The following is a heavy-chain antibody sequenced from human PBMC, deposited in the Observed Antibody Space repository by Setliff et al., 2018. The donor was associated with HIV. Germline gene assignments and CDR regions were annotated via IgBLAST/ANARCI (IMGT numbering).Heavy chain of an antibody. CDR1: GYTFTSYA. CDR3: ATFFLNTMTSCPACPDAFDI. J-gene: IGHJ3*02. V-gene: IGHV1-3*01. D-gene: IGHD3-22*01. Sequence: ASVKVSCKASGYTFTSYAMHWVRQAPGQRLEWMGWINAGNGNTKYSQKFQGRVTITRDTSASTAYMELSSLRSEDTAVYYCATFFLNTMTSCPACPDAFDIWGQGTMVTVSS. CDR2: INAGNGNT.